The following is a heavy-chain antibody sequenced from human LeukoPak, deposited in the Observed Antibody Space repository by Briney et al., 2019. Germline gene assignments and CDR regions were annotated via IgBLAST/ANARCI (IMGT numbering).Heavy chain of an antibody. CDR2: IWYDGSNK. Sequence: PGGSLRLSCAASGFTFSSYGMHWVRQAPGKGLEWVAVIWYDGSNKYYADSVKGRFTISRDNSKNTLYLQMNSLRAEDTAVYYCAKDVTYYYDSSGYYSGGFDYWGQGTLVTVSS. V-gene: IGHV3-33*06. CDR3: AKDVTYYYDSSGYYSGGFDY. J-gene: IGHJ4*02. D-gene: IGHD3-22*01. CDR1: GFTFSSYG.